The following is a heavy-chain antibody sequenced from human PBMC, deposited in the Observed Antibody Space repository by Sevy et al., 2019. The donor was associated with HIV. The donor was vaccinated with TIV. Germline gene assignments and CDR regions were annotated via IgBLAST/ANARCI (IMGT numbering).Heavy chain of an antibody. D-gene: IGHD3-22*01. Sequence: GESLKISCAASGFTFSSYAMHWVRQAPGKGLEWVAVISYDGSNKYYADSVKGRFTISRDNSKNTLYLQMNSLRAEDTAVYYCASVGYDTGAFDIWGQGTMVTVSS. CDR3: ASVGYDTGAFDI. J-gene: IGHJ3*02. CDR1: GFTFSSYA. CDR2: ISYDGSNK. V-gene: IGHV3-30*04.